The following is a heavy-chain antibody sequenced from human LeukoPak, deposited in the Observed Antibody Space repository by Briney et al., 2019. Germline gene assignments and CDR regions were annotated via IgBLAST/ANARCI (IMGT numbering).Heavy chain of an antibody. J-gene: IGHJ6*02. D-gene: IGHD3-10*01. Sequence: GGSLRLSCAASGFAFSRYVMNWDRQAPGKGLEWVSSISGGGETTYYTDSVKSRFTISRDNSRNTLYLQMNSLRAEDTAVYYCARDLMLSITMVRGPYYYYGMDVWGQGTTVTVSS. CDR3: ARDLMLSITMVRGPYYYYGMDV. V-gene: IGHV3-23*01. CDR2: ISGGGETT. CDR1: GFAFSRYV.